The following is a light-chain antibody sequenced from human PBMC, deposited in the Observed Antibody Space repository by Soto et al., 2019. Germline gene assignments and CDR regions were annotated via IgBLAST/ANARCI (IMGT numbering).Light chain of an antibody. CDR2: ATF. Sequence: DIQMTQSPSSLSASVVDRVTITCLASQDINNYLAWFQQKPGKVPKLLIYATFTLQSGVPSRFSGSGSGTDFTLTISSLQPEDFATYYCQNYGDAPWTFGQGTKVDIK. CDR3: QNYGDAPWT. CDR1: QDINNY. V-gene: IGKV1-27*01. J-gene: IGKJ1*01.